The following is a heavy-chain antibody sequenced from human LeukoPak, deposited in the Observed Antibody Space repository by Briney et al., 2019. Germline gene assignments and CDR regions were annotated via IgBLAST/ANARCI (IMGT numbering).Heavy chain of an antibody. CDR2: INHSGST. V-gene: IGHV4-34*01. J-gene: IGHJ6*02. CDR1: GGSFSGYY. Sequence: SETLSLTCAVYGGSFSGYYWSWIRQPPGKGLEWIGEINHSGSTNYNPSLKSRVTISVDTSKNQFSLKLSAVTAADTAVYYCARGRRVVVAATSYYYDGMDVWGQGTTVTVPS. CDR3: ARGRRVVVAATSYYYDGMDV. D-gene: IGHD2-15*01.